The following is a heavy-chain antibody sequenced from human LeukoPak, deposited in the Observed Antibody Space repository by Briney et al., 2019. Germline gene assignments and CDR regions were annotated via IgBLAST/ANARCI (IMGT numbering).Heavy chain of an antibody. CDR2: IWYDGSNK. CDR1: GFTFSSYG. J-gene: IGHJ4*02. CDR3: GRGSGVADY. V-gene: IGHV3-33*01. D-gene: IGHD7-27*01. Sequence: GRSLRLSCAASGFTFSSYGMHWVRQAPGKGLEWVAVIWYDGSNKYYADSVKGRFTISRDNAKNTLYLQMTSLRVEDTAVYYCGRGSGVADYWGQGALVTVSS.